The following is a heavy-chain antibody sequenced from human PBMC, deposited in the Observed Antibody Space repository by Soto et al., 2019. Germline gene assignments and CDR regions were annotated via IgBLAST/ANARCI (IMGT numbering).Heavy chain of an antibody. CDR1: GGSISSGDYY. V-gene: IGHV4-30-4*01. CDR2: IYYSGST. D-gene: IGHD2-15*01. J-gene: IGHJ3*02. CDR3: ARLISHLRAFDI. Sequence: KPSETLSLTCTVSGGSISSGDYYWSWIRQPPGKGLEWIGYIYYSGSTYYNPSLKSRVTISVDTSKNQFSLKLSSVTAADTAVYYCARLISHLRAFDIWGQGTMVTVPS.